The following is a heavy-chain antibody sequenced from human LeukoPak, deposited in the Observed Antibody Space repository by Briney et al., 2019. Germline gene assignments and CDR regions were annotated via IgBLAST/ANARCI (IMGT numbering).Heavy chain of an antibody. Sequence: TGGSLRLSCAAPGLTVSINYMSWVRQAPGKGLEWVSFMDPDGVTSYGDSVKGRFTISRDNSKNTLYLQLSTLRAEDTAIYYCTKGTFDIWGQGTMVTVSS. J-gene: IGHJ3*02. CDR2: MDPDGVT. CDR3: TKGTFDI. V-gene: IGHV3-53*01. CDR1: GLTVSINY.